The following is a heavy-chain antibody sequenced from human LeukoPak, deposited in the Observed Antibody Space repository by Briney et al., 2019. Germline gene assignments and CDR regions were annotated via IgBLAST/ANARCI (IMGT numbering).Heavy chain of an antibody. V-gene: IGHV3-23*01. J-gene: IGHJ4*02. CDR2: ISGSGGST. D-gene: IGHD3-10*01. CDR3: AKSTLLLWFGED. CDR1: GFTFSSYA. Sequence: GGSLRLSCAASGFTFSSYAMSWVRQAPGKGLEWVSAISGSGGSTYYADSVKGRFTISRDNSKNTLYPQMNSLRAEDTAVYYCAKSTLLLWFGEDWGQGTLVTVSS.